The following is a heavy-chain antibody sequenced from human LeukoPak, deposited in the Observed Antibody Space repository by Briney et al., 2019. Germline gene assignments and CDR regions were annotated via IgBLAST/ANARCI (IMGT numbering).Heavy chain of an antibody. J-gene: IGHJ4*02. D-gene: IGHD1-1*01. Sequence: GGSLRLSCAASGFTFSSYAMHWVRQAPGKGLEWVAVISYDGSNKYYADSVKGRFTISRDNSKNTLYLQMNSLRAEDTAVYYCARREGWNDFDYWGQGTLVTVSS. CDR3: ARREGWNDFDY. V-gene: IGHV3-30-3*01. CDR2: ISYDGSNK. CDR1: GFTFSSYA.